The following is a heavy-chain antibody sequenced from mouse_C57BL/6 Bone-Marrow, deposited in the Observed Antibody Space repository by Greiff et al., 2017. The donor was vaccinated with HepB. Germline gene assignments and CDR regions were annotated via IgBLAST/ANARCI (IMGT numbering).Heavy chain of an antibody. V-gene: IGHV1-55*01. CDR3: AAIYYDYPWFAY. D-gene: IGHD2-4*01. Sequence: VQLQQPGAELVKPGASVKMSCKASGYTFTSYWITWVKQRPGQGLEWIGDIYPGSGSTNYNEKFKSKATLTVDTSSSTAYMQLSSLTSEDSAVYYCAAIYYDYPWFAYWGQGTLVTVSA. CDR1: GYTFTSYW. CDR2: IYPGSGST. J-gene: IGHJ3*01.